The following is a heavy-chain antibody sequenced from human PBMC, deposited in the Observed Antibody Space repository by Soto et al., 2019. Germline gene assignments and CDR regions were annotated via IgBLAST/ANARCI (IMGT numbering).Heavy chain of an antibody. CDR1: GFTFDDYA. D-gene: IGHD3-22*01. CDR3: AVPARYDSSGLVMDV. Sequence: GGSLRLSCAASGFTFDDYAMHWVRQAPGKGLEWVSGISWNSGSIGYADSVKGRFTISRDNAKNSLYLQMNSLRAEDTALYYCAVPARYDSSGLVMDVWGQGTTVTVSS. V-gene: IGHV3-9*01. CDR2: ISWNSGSI. J-gene: IGHJ6*02.